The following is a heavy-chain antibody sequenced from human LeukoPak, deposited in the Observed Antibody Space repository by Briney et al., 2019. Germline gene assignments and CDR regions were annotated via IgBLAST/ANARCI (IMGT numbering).Heavy chain of an antibody. J-gene: IGHJ4*02. CDR1: GFTFSSYA. Sequence: PGGSLRLSCAASGFTFSSYAMSWVRQAPGKGLEWVSVIYSGGSTYYADSVKGRFTISRDNSKNTLYLQMNSLRAEDTAVYYCARDSVDTAMGYDYWGQGTLVTVSS. CDR2: IYSGGST. V-gene: IGHV3-53*01. CDR3: ARDSVDTAMGYDY. D-gene: IGHD5-18*01.